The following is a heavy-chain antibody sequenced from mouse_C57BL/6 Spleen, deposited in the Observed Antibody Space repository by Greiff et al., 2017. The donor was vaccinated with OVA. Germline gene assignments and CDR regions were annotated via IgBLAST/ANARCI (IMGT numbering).Heavy chain of an antibody. CDR2: INPYSGDT. CDR1: GYTFTGYF. J-gene: IGHJ4*01. Sequence: VQLQQPGPELVKPGASVKMSCKASGYTFTGYFMNWVMQRPGQSLEWIGRINPYSGDTNYNKKFKGKATLTVDKSSSTAHMELRSLTSEDSAVYYCARSESRLSVDYWGQGTSVTVSS. V-gene: IGHV1-20*01. CDR3: ARSESRLSVDY. D-gene: IGHD2-3*01.